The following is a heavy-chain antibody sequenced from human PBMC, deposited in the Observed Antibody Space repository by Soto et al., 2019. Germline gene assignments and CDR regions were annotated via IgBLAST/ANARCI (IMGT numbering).Heavy chain of an antibody. Sequence: PSETLSLTCTVSGGSISSGDYYWSWIRQPPGKGLEWIGYIYYSGSTYYNPSLKSRVTISVDTSKNQFSLKLSSVTAADTAVYYCARAARQLWFGWFDPWGQGTLVT. CDR3: ARAARQLWFGWFDP. V-gene: IGHV4-30-4*01. J-gene: IGHJ5*02. CDR1: GGSISSGDYY. CDR2: IYYSGST. D-gene: IGHD3-10*01.